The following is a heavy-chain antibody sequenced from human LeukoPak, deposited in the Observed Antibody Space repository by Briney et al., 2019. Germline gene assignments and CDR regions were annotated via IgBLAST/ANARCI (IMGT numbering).Heavy chain of an antibody. J-gene: IGHJ3*02. CDR1: GGSISSGGYY. D-gene: IGHD6-19*01. Sequence: SQTLSLTCTVSGGSISSGGYYWSWIRQPPGKGLEWIGYIYHSGSTYYNPSLKSRVTISVDTSKNQFSLKLSSVTAADTAVYYCARGYSSGLGAFDIWGQGTIVTVSS. CDR3: ARGYSSGLGAFDI. V-gene: IGHV4-30-2*01. CDR2: IYHSGST.